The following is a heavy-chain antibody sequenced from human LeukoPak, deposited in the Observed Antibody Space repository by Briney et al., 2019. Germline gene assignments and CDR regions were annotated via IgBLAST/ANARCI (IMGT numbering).Heavy chain of an antibody. CDR3: AREEQQSGDYFDY. J-gene: IGHJ4*02. Sequence: GGSLRLSCAASGFTVSSNYMSWVRQAPGKGLEWVSVIYSGGSTYYADSVKGRFTISRDNSKNTLYLKMNSLRAEDTAVYYCAREEQQSGDYFDYWGQGTLVTVSS. V-gene: IGHV3-53*01. CDR2: IYSGGST. D-gene: IGHD6-13*01. CDR1: GFTVSSNY.